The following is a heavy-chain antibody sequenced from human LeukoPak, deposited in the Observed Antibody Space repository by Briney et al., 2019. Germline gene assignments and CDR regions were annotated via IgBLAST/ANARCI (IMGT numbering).Heavy chain of an antibody. Sequence: GGSLRLSCAASGFTFSSCWMTWLRQAPGKRLEWVANIKEDGSDKKYVDSVKGRFTISRDNAKTSVYLEMNNVRVEDTAVYYCARPLLSDDNFIFDSWGQGTLVTVSS. CDR1: GFTFSSCW. J-gene: IGHJ4*02. CDR2: IKEDGSDK. D-gene: IGHD1-1*01. CDR3: ARPLLSDDNFIFDS. V-gene: IGHV3-7*01.